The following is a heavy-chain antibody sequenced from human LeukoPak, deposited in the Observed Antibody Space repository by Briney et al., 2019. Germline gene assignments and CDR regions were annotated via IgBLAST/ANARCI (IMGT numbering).Heavy chain of an antibody. CDR1: GFTFSSYW. V-gene: IGHV3-74*01. D-gene: IGHD1-26*01. CDR3: ARAFSVGASDY. J-gene: IGHJ4*02. CDR2: IKSDGSSI. Sequence: GGSLRLSCAASGFTFSSYWMHWVRQAPGKGLVWVSRIKSDGSSITYADSVKGRFTISRDNAKNTLYLQMDSLRAEDTAVYYCARAFSVGASDYWGQGTLVTVSP.